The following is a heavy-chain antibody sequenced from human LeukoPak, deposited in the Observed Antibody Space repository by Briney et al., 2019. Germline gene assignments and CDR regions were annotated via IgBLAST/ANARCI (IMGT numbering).Heavy chain of an antibody. V-gene: IGHV1-8*01. CDR2: MNPNSGNT. CDR3: ARARAMVRGVIDYYMDV. D-gene: IGHD3-10*01. CDR1: GYTFTSYD. J-gene: IGHJ6*03. Sequence: ASVTVSCKASGYTFTSYDINWVRQATGQGLEWMGWMNPNSGNTGYAQKFQGRVTMTRNTSISTAYMELSSLRSEDTAVYYCARARAMVRGVIDYYMDVWGKGTTVTISS.